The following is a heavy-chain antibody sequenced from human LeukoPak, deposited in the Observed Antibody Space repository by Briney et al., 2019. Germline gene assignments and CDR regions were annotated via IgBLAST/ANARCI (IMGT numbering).Heavy chain of an antibody. V-gene: IGHV3-21*01. J-gene: IGHJ4*02. Sequence: PGGSLRLSCAASGFTFSSYSMNWARQAPGKGLEWVSSISSSSSYIYYADSVKGRFTISRDNAKNSLYLQMNSLRAEDTAVYYCARESRRVGEGDFDYWGQGTLVTVSS. CDR2: ISSSSSYI. CDR1: GFTFSSYS. CDR3: ARESRRVGEGDFDY. D-gene: IGHD1-26*01.